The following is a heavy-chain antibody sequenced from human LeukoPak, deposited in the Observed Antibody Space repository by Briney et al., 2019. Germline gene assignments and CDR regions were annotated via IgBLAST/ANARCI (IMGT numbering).Heavy chain of an antibody. V-gene: IGHV2-5*02. CDR1: GFSLSTSGVG. CDR3: AHRRSRWYCSGWYYFDY. J-gene: IGHJ4*02. D-gene: IGHD6-19*01. Sequence: SGPTLVNPTQTLTLTCTFSGFSLSTSGVGVGWIRQPPGKALEWLALIYWDDDKRYSPSLKSRLTITKDTSKNQVVLTMTNMDPVDTATYYCAHRRSRWYCSGWYYFDYWGQGTLVTVSS. CDR2: IYWDDDK.